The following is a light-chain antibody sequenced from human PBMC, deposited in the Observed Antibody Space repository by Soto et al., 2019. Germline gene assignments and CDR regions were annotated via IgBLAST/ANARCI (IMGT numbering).Light chain of an antibody. CDR3: QQYGTSSIT. CDR1: QIVTRNY. CDR2: DAS. Sequence: ESVLTQSPGTLSLSLVESATLSCRASQIVTRNYLAWYQQKPGQAPRLLFYDASSRASGIPDRFTGSGSGTDFSLTINRLEPEDFALYYCQQYGTSSITFGQGTRLEYK. V-gene: IGKV3-20*01. J-gene: IGKJ5*01.